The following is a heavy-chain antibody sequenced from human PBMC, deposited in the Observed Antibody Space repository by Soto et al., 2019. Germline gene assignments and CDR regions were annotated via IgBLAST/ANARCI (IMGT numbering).Heavy chain of an antibody. J-gene: IGHJ4*02. V-gene: IGHV3-23*01. CDR2: INGRGDKT. CDR1: GFTFSSYA. D-gene: IGHD4-17*01. Sequence: PGGSLRLSCAASGFTFSSYAMSWVRQVPGKGLEWVSFINGRGDKTYYADSVKGRFTISRDNSKHTLYLQMNSLRVEDTSIYYCAKGGYGEILFDYWGQGTLVTVSS. CDR3: AKGGYGEILFDY.